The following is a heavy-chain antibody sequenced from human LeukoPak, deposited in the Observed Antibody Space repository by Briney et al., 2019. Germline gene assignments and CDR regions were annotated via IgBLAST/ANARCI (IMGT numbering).Heavy chain of an antibody. CDR2: ISAYNGNT. Sequence: ASVKVSCKASGYTFTSYGISWVRQAPGQGLEWMGWISAYNGNTNYAQKLQGRVTMTTDTSTSTAYMELRSLRSDDTAVYYCAREQYYYDSSGYYRGLDYWGQGTLVTVSS. V-gene: IGHV1-18*01. CDR1: GYTFTSYG. D-gene: IGHD3-22*01. CDR3: AREQYYYDSSGYYRGLDY. J-gene: IGHJ4*02.